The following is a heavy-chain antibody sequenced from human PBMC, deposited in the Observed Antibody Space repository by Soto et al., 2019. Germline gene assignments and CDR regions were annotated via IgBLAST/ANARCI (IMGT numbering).Heavy chain of an antibody. CDR1: GDSISRIDYY. CDR2: IYFRGNT. D-gene: IGHD3-22*01. J-gene: IGHJ3*02. V-gene: IGHV4-31*03. CDR3: AREGGSYDSGGYLIRGAFDI. Sequence: SETLSLTCSVSGDSISRIDYYWTWIRQHPEKGLEWIGNIYFRGNTYYSPSLESRLTISVDTSKNQFSLKLTSVAAADTAVYYCAREGGSYDSGGYLIRGAFDIWGQGTMVTVSS.